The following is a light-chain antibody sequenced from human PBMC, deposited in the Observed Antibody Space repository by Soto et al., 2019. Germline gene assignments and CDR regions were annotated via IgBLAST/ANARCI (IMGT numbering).Light chain of an antibody. CDR1: GSDVGAYNL. Sequence: QAVVTQPASVSGSPGQSITISCAGTGSDVGAYNLVSWYQQHPGNAPKLIICEVNTRPSGISNRFSGSKSGDTASLTISGLQAEDVADYFCCSYAGTVAYVFGTGTKLTVL. CDR2: EVN. V-gene: IGLV2-23*02. CDR3: CSYAGTVAYV. J-gene: IGLJ1*01.